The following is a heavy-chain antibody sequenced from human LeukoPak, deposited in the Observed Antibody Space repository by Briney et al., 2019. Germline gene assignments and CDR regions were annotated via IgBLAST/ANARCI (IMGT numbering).Heavy chain of an antibody. Sequence: PGGSLRLSCAASGFTFSSYEMNWVRQAPGKGLEWVSYISSSGSTIYYADSVKGRFTISRDNAKNSLYLQMNSLRAEDTAVYYCARPVEMATERNYYMDVWGKGTTVTISS. J-gene: IGHJ6*03. CDR3: ARPVEMATERNYYMDV. D-gene: IGHD5-24*01. CDR2: ISSSGSTI. CDR1: GFTFSSYE. V-gene: IGHV3-48*03.